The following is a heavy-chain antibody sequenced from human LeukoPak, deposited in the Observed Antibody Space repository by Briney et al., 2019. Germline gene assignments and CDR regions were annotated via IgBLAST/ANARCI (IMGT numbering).Heavy chain of an antibody. D-gene: IGHD6-6*01. CDR1: GFTLSTSGVG. J-gene: IGHJ4*02. V-gene: IGHV2-5*01. CDR2: IYWNDDK. CDR3: AHRRIAALFDY. Sequence: KESGPTLVXPTQTLTLTCTFSGFTLSTSGVGVGWIRQPPGKALEWLALIYWNDDKRYSPSLKSRLTITKDTSKNQVVLTMTNMDPVDTATYYCAHRRIAALFDYWGQGTLVTVSS.